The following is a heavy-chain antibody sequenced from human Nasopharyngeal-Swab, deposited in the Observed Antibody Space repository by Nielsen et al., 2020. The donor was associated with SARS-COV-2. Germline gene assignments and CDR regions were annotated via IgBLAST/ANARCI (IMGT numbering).Heavy chain of an antibody. CDR1: GFTFSSYS. V-gene: IGHV3-21*01. J-gene: IGHJ4*02. CDR2: ISSSSSCI. Sequence: GESLKISCAASGFTFSSYSMNWVRQAPGKGLEWVSSISSSSSCIYYADSVKGRFTISRDNAKNSLYLQMNSLRAEDTAVYYCARDWSDYIWGSYRPMGFDYWGQGTLVTVSS. D-gene: IGHD3-16*02. CDR3: ARDWSDYIWGSYRPMGFDY.